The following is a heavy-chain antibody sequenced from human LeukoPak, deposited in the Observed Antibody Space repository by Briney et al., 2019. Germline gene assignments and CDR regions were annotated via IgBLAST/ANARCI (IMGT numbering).Heavy chain of an antibody. V-gene: IGHV1-2*02. CDR3: TTSYYDFWSYSSEYFQH. D-gene: IGHD3-3*01. Sequence: ASVKVSCKAPGYTFSGYYMHWVRQAPGQGLEWMGWINPNSGGTKYAQKLQGRVTMTRDTSISTAYMELSRLRSDDTAVYYCTTSYYDFWSYSSEYFQHWGQGTLVTVSS. CDR2: INPNSGGT. J-gene: IGHJ1*01. CDR1: GYTFSGYY.